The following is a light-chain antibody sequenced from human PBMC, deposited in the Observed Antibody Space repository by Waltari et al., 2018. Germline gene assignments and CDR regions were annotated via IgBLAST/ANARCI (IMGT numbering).Light chain of an antibody. CDR3: QHGFGTPFT. V-gene: IGKV1-NL1*01. CDR1: QAISDN. J-gene: IGKJ3*01. CDR2: KAS. Sequence: DIQMTQSPSSLSASVGDRVTITCQASQAISDNLAWYQQKPGKAPKLLIYKASTLQSGVPSRFGGSGSGTDFTLIITSLQPEDFATYFCQHGFGTPFTFGPGTKLDIK.